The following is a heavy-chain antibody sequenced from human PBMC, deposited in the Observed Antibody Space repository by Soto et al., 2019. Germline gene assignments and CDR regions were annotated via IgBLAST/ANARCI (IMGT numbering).Heavy chain of an antibody. V-gene: IGHV1-69*13. CDR3: ARGRRGVVPAASSYYYGMDV. CDR1: GGTFSSYA. D-gene: IGHD2-2*01. J-gene: IGHJ6*02. Sequence: SVKVSCKASGGTFSSYAISWVRQAPGQGLEWMGGIIPIFGTANYAQKFQGRVTITADESTSTAYMELSSLRSEDTAVYYCARGRRGVVPAASSYYYGMDVWGQGTTVTVSS. CDR2: IIPIFGTA.